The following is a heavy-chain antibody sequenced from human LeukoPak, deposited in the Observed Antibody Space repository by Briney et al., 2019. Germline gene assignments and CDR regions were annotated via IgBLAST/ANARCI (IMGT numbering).Heavy chain of an antibody. CDR3: ARRGYCSGGTCLTFDL. J-gene: IGHJ4*02. V-gene: IGHV4-59*08. CDR1: GASISSSY. CDR2: IYYSGTT. Sequence: SETLSLTCTFSGASISSSYWSWIRQPRGKGLEWIGFIYYSGTTNYNPSLKSRLTISVDTSKNQFSLKLSSVTAADTAVYYRARRGYCSGGTCLTFDLWGQGTLVTVSS. D-gene: IGHD2-15*01.